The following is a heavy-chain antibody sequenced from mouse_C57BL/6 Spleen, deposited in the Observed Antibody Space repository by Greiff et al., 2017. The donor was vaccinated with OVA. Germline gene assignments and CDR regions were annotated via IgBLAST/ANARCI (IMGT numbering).Heavy chain of an antibody. J-gene: IGHJ2*01. CDR1: GYAFSSSW. CDR2: IYPGAGDT. Sequence: QVQLQQSGPELVKPGASVKISCKASGYAFSSSWMNWVKQRPGKGLEWIGRIYPGAGDTNYNGKFKGKATLTADKSSSTAYMQLSSLTSEDSAVYFCAGGSLLYWGQGTTLTVSS. D-gene: IGHD1-1*01. CDR3: AGGSLLY. V-gene: IGHV1-82*01.